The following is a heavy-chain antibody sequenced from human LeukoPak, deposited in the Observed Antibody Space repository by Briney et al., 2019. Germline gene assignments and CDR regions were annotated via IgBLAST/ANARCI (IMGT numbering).Heavy chain of an antibody. V-gene: IGHV3-30-3*01. CDR1: GFTFSSYA. CDR3: ARDKMERIQLWPTYDYYYYGMDV. J-gene: IGHJ6*02. CDR2: ISYDGSNK. Sequence: GRSLRLSCAASGFTFSSYAMHWVRQAPGKGLEWVAVISYDGSNKYYADSVKGRFTISRDNSKNTLYLQMNSLRAEDTAVYYCARDKMERIQLWPTYDYYYYGMDVWGQGTTVTVS. D-gene: IGHD5-18*01.